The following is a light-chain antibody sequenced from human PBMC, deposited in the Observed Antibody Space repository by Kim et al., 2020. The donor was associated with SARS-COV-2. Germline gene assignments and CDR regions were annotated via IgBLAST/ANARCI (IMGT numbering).Light chain of an antibody. CDR3: QHYNTYPLN. CDR1: QVISTW. J-gene: IGKJ4*01. Sequence: ASVGDSVTIPCRASQVISTWLAWYQQKPGKAPNLMIYKTSSLESEVPASISGSGSGTEFTHTISSLKPDDFATYYCQHYNTYPLNFGGGTKVDIK. V-gene: IGKV1-5*03. CDR2: KTS.